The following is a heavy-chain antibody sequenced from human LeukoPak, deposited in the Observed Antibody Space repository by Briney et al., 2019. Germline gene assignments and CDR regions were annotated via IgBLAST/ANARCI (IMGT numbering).Heavy chain of an antibody. CDR2: IKQDGSEK. J-gene: IGHJ6*03. Sequence: GGTLRLSCAASRFTFISYWMSWVRQAPGKGLEWVANIKQDGSEKYYVDSVKGRFTISRDNAKNSLYLQMNSLRAEDTAVYYCARTGYRPDYYYYMDVWGKGTTVTVSS. CDR3: ARTGYRPDYYYYMDV. V-gene: IGHV3-7*01. D-gene: IGHD2-15*01. CDR1: RFTFISYW.